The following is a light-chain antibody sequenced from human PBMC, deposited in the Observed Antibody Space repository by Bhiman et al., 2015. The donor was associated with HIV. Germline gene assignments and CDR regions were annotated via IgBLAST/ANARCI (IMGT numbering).Light chain of an antibody. V-gene: IGLV2-14*02. CDR3: SSYAGSNTYV. J-gene: IGLJ1*01. Sequence: QSALTQPASVSGSPGQSITISCTGTSSDVGSYNLVSWYQHHPGKAPKLMIYEVSKRPSGVPDRFSGSKSGNTASLTVSGLQAEDEANYYCSSYAGSNTYVFGTGTKVTVL. CDR2: EVS. CDR1: SSDVGSYNL.